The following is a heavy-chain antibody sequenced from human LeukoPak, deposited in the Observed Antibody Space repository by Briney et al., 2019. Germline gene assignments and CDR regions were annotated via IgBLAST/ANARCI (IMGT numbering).Heavy chain of an antibody. CDR2: INHLGSA. V-gene: IGHV4-38-2*02. J-gene: IGHJ6*02. Sequence: SETLSLTCSVSGYSITSTSFWAWIRQTPGKGLEWIGSINHLGSAFYTPSPESRVNISVDTSKNHFSLNLKSVTAADTAVYYCARVGHIVVVTGPLHYGMDVWGQGTTVTVSS. CDR3: ARVGHIVVVTGPLHYGMDV. D-gene: IGHD2-21*02. CDR1: GYSITSTSF.